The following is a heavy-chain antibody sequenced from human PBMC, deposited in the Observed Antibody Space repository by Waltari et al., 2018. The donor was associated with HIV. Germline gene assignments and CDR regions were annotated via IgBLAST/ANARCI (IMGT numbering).Heavy chain of an antibody. CDR1: GFTFDDYG. D-gene: IGHD3-10*01. V-gene: IGHV3-20*04. CDR2: INWNGGST. CDR3: ARDYGSGSYYNY. Sequence: EVQLVESGGGVVRPGGSLRLSCAASGFTFDDYGMSWVRQAPGNGLEWVAGINWNGGSTGYAESVKGRFTISRDNAKNSLYLQMNSLRAEDTALYYCARDYGSGSYYNYWGQGTLVTVSS. J-gene: IGHJ4*02.